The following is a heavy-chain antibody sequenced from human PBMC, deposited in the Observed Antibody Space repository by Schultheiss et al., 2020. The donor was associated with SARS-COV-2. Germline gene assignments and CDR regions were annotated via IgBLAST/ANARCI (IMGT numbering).Heavy chain of an antibody. CDR3: AKLSKGKGY. CDR1: GGSIRSDTYY. D-gene: IGHD1-1*01. CDR2: NYSSGST. V-gene: IGHV4-39*07. J-gene: IGHJ4*02. Sequence: SHTLSLTCTVSGGSIRSDTYYWGWIRQPPGKGLEWLGSNYSSGSTYYNQSLKIRVTISVDTSKNQFSLKLSSVTAADTAVYYCAKLSKGKGYWGQGTLVTVST.